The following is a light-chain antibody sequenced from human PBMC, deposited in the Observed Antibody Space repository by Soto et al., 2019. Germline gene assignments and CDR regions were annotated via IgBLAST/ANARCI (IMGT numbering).Light chain of an antibody. CDR3: AAWDDGLRGPV. J-gene: IGLJ3*02. CDR1: NSNIGINA. CDR2: SDS. Sequence: QSVLTQPPSASGTPGRRVTISCSGSNSNIGINAVYWYQQLPGAAPTFLIYSDSQRPSGVPDRFSASKSGTSATLAISGLRSEDEADYYCAAWDDGLRGPVFGGGTKLTVL. V-gene: IGLV1-47*02.